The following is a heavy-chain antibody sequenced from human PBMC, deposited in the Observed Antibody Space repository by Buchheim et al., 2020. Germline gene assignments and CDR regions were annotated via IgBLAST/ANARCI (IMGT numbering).Heavy chain of an antibody. J-gene: IGHJ5*02. D-gene: IGHD3-22*01. CDR2: IYWDDDK. CDR1: GFSLSTSGVG. CDR3: ARRLRNSSGKRGFDP. V-gene: IGHV2-5*02. Sequence: QITLKESGPTLVKPTQTLTLTCTFSGFSLSTSGVGVGWVRQSPGKALEWLALIYWDDDKRYSPSLKSRPTIIKDTSKNHVVLIMTDVDPVDTATYYCARRLRNSSGKRGFDPWGQGTL.